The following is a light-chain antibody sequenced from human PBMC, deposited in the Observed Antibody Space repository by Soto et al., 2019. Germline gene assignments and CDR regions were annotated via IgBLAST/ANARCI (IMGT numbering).Light chain of an antibody. CDR2: KVS. CDR1: QSLVFGDGNTY. Sequence: DVVLTQSPLSLPVTLGQPASISCSSSQSLVFGDGNTYLNWFHQRPGQSPRRLIYKVSNRDSGVSDRFSGSGSGTNFTLKISRVEPEDVGVYYCTQDTGWPWTVGQGTKVEIK. V-gene: IGKV2-30*01. CDR3: TQDTGWPWT. J-gene: IGKJ1*01.